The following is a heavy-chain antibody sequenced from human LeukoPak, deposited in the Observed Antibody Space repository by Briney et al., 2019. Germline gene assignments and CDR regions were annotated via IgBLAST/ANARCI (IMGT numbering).Heavy chain of an antibody. D-gene: IGHD3-22*01. J-gene: IGHJ4*02. CDR2: IYYSGST. Sequence: SETLSLTCTVSGGSISSSSYYWGWIRQPPGKGLEWIGSIYYSGSTYYNPSLKSRVTISVDTSKNQFSLKLSSVTAADTAVYYCARAHRNYYDSSVDYWGQGTLVTVSS. CDR1: GGSISSSSYY. CDR3: ARAHRNYYDSSVDY. V-gene: IGHV4-39*07.